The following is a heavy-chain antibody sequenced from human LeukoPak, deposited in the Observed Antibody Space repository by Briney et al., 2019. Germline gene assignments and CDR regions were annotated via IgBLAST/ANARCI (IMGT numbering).Heavy chain of an antibody. Sequence: SVKVSCKASGGTFSSYAISWVRQAPGQWLEWMGGIIPIFGTANYAQKFQGRVTITTDESTSTAYMELSSLRSEDTAVYYCARAPWGYGDSFDSWGQGTLVSVSS. V-gene: IGHV1-69*05. CDR3: ARAPWGYGDSFDS. D-gene: IGHD4-17*01. CDR1: GGTFSSYA. J-gene: IGHJ4*02. CDR2: IIPIFGTA.